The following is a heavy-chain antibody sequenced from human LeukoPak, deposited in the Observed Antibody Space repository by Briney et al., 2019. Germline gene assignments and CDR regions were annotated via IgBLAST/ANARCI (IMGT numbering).Heavy chain of an antibody. J-gene: IGHJ4*02. V-gene: IGHV1-69*05. CDR3: ARDPVNYYDSSGYYVDY. CDR1: GGTVSSYA. Sequence: SVKVSCKASGGTVSSYAISWVRQAPGQGLEWMGRIIPIFGTANYAQKFQGSVAITTDESTRTAYMELSRLRSEDRAVYYCARDPVNYYDSSGYYVDYWGQGTLVTVSS. CDR2: IIPIFGTA. D-gene: IGHD3-22*01.